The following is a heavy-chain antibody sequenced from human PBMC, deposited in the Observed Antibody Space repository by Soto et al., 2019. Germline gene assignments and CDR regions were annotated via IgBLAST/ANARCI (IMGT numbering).Heavy chain of an antibody. V-gene: IGHV5-51*01. D-gene: IGHD6-13*01. Sequence: GESLKISCQSSGYTFSNFWIGWVRQLPGKGLEWMGIIYPGDHETRYSPSFHGKVTISADRSINSAYLQWNSLEASDTAFYFCARSPRSSPYFDYWGQGALVTVSS. CDR2: IYPGDHET. CDR1: GYTFSNFW. J-gene: IGHJ4*02. CDR3: ARSPRSSPYFDY.